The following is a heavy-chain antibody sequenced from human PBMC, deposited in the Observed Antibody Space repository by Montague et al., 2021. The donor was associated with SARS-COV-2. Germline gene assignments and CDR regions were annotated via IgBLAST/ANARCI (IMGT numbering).Heavy chain of an antibody. CDR3: ARRITIYAFDI. Sequence: PALVKSTQTLTLTCTFSGFSLSTSGVGVGWIRQPPGKALEWLALIYWDDDKRYSPSLKSRLTITKDTSKNQVVLTMTNMDPVDTATYYCARRITIYAFDIWGQGTMVTVSS. J-gene: IGHJ3*02. V-gene: IGHV2-5*02. CDR2: IYWDDDK. D-gene: IGHD3-3*01. CDR1: GFSLSTSGVG.